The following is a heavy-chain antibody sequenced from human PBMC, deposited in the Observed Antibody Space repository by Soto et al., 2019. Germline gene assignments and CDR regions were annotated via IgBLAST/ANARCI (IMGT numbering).Heavy chain of an antibody. CDR3: AYRTGFDY. J-gene: IGHJ4*02. CDR2: IAGSGRNA. CDR1: GFTFSTDD. Sequence: GGSLRLSCAASGFTFSTDDMSWVRQAPWKGLEWVATIAGSGRNADYADSVKGRFTISRDNFKKPLYLKMNSLIDEDTAVYYCAYRTGFDYWGQGALVTVSS. V-gene: IGHV3-23*01.